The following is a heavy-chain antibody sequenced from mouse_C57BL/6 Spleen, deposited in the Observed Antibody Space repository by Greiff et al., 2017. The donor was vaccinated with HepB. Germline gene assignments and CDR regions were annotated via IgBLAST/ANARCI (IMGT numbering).Heavy chain of an antibody. CDR3: ARGYYSPFFDY. V-gene: IGHV1-82*01. D-gene: IGHD2-12*01. CDR2: IYPGDGDT. CDR1: GYAFSSSW. Sequence: VQLQQSGPELVKPGASVKISCKASGYAFSSSWMNWVKQRTGKGLEWIGRIYPGDGDTNYNGKFKGKATLTADKSSSTAYMQLSSLTSEDSAVYFCARGYYSPFFDYWGQGTTLTVSS. J-gene: IGHJ2*01.